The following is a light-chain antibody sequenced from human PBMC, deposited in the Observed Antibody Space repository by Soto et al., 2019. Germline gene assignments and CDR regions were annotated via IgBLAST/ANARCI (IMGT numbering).Light chain of an antibody. J-gene: IGKJ1*01. V-gene: IGKV2-30*02. CDR2: TVS. Sequence: DIVMTRSPLSLPVISGGPASISCSQSQSLVHIDGNTYLNWFQQRQGQSPRRLMYTVSNRDSRAPYRFSGSGSGTELTRSISKVEADDVGVYSCMTGISFTVGQVTKVEI. CDR3: MTGISFT. CDR1: QSLVHIDGNTY.